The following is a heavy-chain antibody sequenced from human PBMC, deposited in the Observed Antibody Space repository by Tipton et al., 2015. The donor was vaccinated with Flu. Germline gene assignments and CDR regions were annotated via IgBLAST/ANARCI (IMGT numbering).Heavy chain of an antibody. D-gene: IGHD3-22*01. CDR1: GGSISSGYY. V-gene: IGHV4-38-2*02. CDR3: AGQRLILDDSSGYYDY. Sequence: LRLSCTVSGGSISSGYYWGWIRQPPGKGLEWIGSIYHSGSTYYNPSLKSRVTISVDTSKNQFSLKLSSVTAADTAVYYCAGQRLILDDSSGYYDYWGQGTLVTVSS. CDR2: IYHSGST. J-gene: IGHJ4*02.